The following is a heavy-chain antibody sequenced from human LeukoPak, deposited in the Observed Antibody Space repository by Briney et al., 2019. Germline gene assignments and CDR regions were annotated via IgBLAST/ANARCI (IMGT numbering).Heavy chain of an antibody. Sequence: SETLSLTCTVSGGSIGSYYWSWIRQPAGKGLEWIGRMYLSGNTNYNPSLKSRVTMSPDTSKNQFSLKLSSVTAADTAVYYCARSGSYANDAFDIWGQGTMATVSS. J-gene: IGHJ3*02. V-gene: IGHV4-4*07. CDR1: GGSIGSYY. D-gene: IGHD1-26*01. CDR3: ARSGSYANDAFDI. CDR2: MYLSGNT.